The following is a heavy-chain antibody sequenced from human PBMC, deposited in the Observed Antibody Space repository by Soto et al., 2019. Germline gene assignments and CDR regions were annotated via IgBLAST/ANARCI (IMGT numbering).Heavy chain of an antibody. V-gene: IGHV1-69*12. D-gene: IGHD3-9*01. CDR3: ARDAGRHSYDVTGYYFDY. CDR2: IIPMFRTP. Sequence: QVQLVQYGAEVKKPGSSVKVSCKASGGTFSNYAITWVRQAPGQGLEWMGGIIPMFRTPNYAQKFQGRVTITADESTSTAYMEPNSLTSEDTAMYYCARDAGRHSYDVTGYYFDYWGQGTLVTVSS. CDR1: GGTFSNYA. J-gene: IGHJ4*02.